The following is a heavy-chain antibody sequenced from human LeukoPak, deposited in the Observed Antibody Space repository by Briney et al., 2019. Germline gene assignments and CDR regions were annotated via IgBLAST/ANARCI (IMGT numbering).Heavy chain of an antibody. Sequence: GRSLRLSCATSGFTFSDHAMTWVRQPPGKGLELVSAISGTGGATNYADSVKGRVTISRDNSKNTLYLQMSSLRAEDTALCYCAKDRFGWQRGFDSWGQGTLVTVSS. CDR1: GFTFSDHA. D-gene: IGHD6-19*01. CDR3: AKDRFGWQRGFDS. CDR2: ISGTGGAT. J-gene: IGHJ4*02. V-gene: IGHV3-23*01.